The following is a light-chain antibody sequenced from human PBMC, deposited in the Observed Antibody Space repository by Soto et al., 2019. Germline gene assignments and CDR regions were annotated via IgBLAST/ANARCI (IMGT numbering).Light chain of an antibody. CDR1: QRVSSSS. Sequence: EIVLTQSPGTLSLSPGERATLSCRASQRVSSSSLAWYQQKPGQAPRLLIYGASSRATGIPDRFSGSGCGTDFTLTISRLEAEDAAVYYCQQYGSSLWTFGQGTKVEIK. J-gene: IGKJ1*01. CDR2: GAS. CDR3: QQYGSSLWT. V-gene: IGKV3-20*01.